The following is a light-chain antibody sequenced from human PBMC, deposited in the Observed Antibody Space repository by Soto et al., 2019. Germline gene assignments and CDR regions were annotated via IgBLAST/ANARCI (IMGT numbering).Light chain of an antibody. J-gene: IGKJ1*01. Sequence: DIQMTQSPSSLSASVGDRVTITCRASQSISSYLNWYQQKPGKAPKLLIYAASSLQSGVPSRFRGSGSGKDFTLTISSLQPKDFATYYCQQSYSTPRTFGQGTKVDIK. CDR2: AAS. CDR3: QQSYSTPRT. V-gene: IGKV1-39*01. CDR1: QSISSY.